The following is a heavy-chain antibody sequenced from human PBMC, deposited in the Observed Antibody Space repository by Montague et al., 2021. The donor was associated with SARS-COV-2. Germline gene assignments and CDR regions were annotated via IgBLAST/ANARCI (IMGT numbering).Heavy chain of an antibody. D-gene: IGHD3-3*01. J-gene: IGHJ4*01. CDR3: ARGYQLRFLEWSSRQSTFDY. CDR1: DGSFSGYY. V-gene: IGHV4-34*01. CDR2: INHSGST. Sequence: SETLSLTCAVYDGSFSGYYWSWIRQPPGKGLEWIGEINHSGSTNYNPSLKSRVTISVDTSKNQFSLKLSSVTAADTAVYYCARGYQLRFLEWSSRQSTFDYWGHGTLVTVSS.